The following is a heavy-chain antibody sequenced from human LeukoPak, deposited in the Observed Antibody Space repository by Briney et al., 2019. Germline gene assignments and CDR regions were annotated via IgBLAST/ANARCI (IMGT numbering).Heavy chain of an antibody. Sequence: ASVKVSCKASGYTFTGYYMHWVRQAPGQGLEWMGWINPNSGGTNYAQKFQGRVTMTRDTSISTAYMELRSLRSDDTAVYYCARGPYYYDSSGYREYFQHWGQGTLVTVSS. CDR2: INPNSGGT. D-gene: IGHD3-22*01. CDR1: GYTFTGYY. J-gene: IGHJ1*01. CDR3: ARGPYYYDSSGYREYFQH. V-gene: IGHV1-2*02.